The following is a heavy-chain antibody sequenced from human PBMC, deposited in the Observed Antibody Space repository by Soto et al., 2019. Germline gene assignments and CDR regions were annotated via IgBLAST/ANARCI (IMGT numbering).Heavy chain of an antibody. D-gene: IGHD6-6*01. CDR3: ARERPDGARLDP. V-gene: IGHV4-30-4*01. CDR1: GGSISSGDYY. J-gene: IGHJ5*02. Sequence: QVQLQESGPGLVKPSQTLSLTCTVSGGSISSGDYYWSWIRQPPGKGLEWIGYIYHSGSTYYNPSLKSRVTISVNTSKNQFSLKLSSVTAADTAVYYCARERPDGARLDPWGQGTLVNVSS. CDR2: IYHSGST.